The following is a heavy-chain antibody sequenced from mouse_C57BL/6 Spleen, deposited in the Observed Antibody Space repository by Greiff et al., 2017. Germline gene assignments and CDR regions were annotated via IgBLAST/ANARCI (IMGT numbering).Heavy chain of an antibody. CDR2: ISSGSSTI. CDR1: GFTFSDYG. D-gene: IGHD2-2*01. Sequence: EVHLVESGGGLVKPGGSLKLSCAASGFTFSDYGMHWVRQAPEKGLEWVAYISSGSSTIYYADTVKGRFTISRDNAKNTLFLQMTSLRSEDTAMYYCARPDGYDEGYAMDYWGQGTSVTVSS. V-gene: IGHV5-17*01. CDR3: ARPDGYDEGYAMDY. J-gene: IGHJ4*01.